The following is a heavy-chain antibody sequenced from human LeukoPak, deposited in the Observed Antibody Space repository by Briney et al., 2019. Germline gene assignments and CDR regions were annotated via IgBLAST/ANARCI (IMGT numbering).Heavy chain of an antibody. Sequence: SETLSLTCSVSGDSSSSYYWSWIRQPAGKGLEWIGRIYASGSTNYNPSLKSRVTMSVDTSKNQFSLRLSSVTAADTAVYYCARDPPDSSRWFDPWGQGTLVTVSS. J-gene: IGHJ5*02. D-gene: IGHD6-19*01. CDR2: IYASGST. CDR1: GDSSSSYY. CDR3: ARDPPDSSRWFDP. V-gene: IGHV4-4*07.